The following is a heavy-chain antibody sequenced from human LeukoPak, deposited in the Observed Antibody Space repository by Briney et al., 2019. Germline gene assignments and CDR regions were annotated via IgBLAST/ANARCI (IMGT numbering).Heavy chain of an antibody. CDR2: IYTSGST. D-gene: IGHD3-3*01. V-gene: IGHV4-4*07. CDR3: ANVLEWFPNDWFDP. Sequence: SETLSLTCTVSGGSISSYYWSWIRQPAGKGLEWIGRIYTSGSTNYNPSLKSRVTMSVDTSKNQFSLKLSSVTAADTAVYYCANVLEWFPNDWFDPWGQGTLVTVSS. CDR1: GGSISSYY. J-gene: IGHJ5*02.